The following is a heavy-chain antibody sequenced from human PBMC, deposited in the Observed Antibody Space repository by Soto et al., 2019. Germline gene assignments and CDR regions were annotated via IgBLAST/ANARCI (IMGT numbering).Heavy chain of an antibody. Sequence: QVQLVQSGAEVKKPGASVKVSCKASGYTFTSYAMHWVRQAPGQRLEWMGGINAGNGNTKYSQKFRGRVTITRDTSASTAYMQLSSLRAEDTAVYYCARGLNVYYSDYWGQGTLVTVSS. D-gene: IGHD3-16*01. CDR2: INAGNGNT. CDR3: ARGLNVYYSDY. V-gene: IGHV1-3*01. J-gene: IGHJ4*02. CDR1: GYTFTSYA.